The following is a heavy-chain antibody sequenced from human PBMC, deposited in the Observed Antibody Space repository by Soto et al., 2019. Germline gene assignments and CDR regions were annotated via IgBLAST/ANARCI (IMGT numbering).Heavy chain of an antibody. CDR2: IHYSGST. D-gene: IGHD2-2*01. Sequence: SETLSLTCTVSGGSISSYYWGWIRQPPGKGLEWIGSIHYSGSTYYNPSLKSRVTISVDTSKNQFSLKLSSVTAADTAVYYCARLIQCSTTSCYFDYWGQGTLVTVSS. V-gene: IGHV4-39*01. CDR1: GGSISSYY. CDR3: ARLIQCSTTSCYFDY. J-gene: IGHJ4*02.